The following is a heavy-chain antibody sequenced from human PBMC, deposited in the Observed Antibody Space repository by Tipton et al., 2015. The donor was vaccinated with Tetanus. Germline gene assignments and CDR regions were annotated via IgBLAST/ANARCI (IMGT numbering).Heavy chain of an antibody. D-gene: IGHD3-10*01. V-gene: IGHV4-4*08. J-gene: IGHJ3*01. CDR2: IFHSGST. CDR3: ARTFFVTGSRIRGGCPFDL. CDR1: GGSMSNNY. Sequence: TLSLTCTVSGGSMSNNYWSWIRQPPGKGLEWIAYIFHSGSTYYNPSLKSRLTISVDTSRNLFSLKMTSVTAADTAVYYCARTFFVTGSRIRGGCPFDLWGQGTLVTVSS.